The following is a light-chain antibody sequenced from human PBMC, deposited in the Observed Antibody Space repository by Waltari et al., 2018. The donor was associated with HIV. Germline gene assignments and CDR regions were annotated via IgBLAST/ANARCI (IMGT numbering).Light chain of an antibody. CDR3: QQLNTYPHT. CDR2: STS. CDR1: QDSSNS. Sequence: DIHLTQSPSFLSASVGDRVTITCRASQDSSNSVAWYQQRPGKAPKLLMYSTSTLQSGVPSRFRGSRSRTEFTLTIASLQAEYFATYFCQQLNTYPHTFGQGTKVEI. V-gene: IGKV1-9*01. J-gene: IGKJ2*01.